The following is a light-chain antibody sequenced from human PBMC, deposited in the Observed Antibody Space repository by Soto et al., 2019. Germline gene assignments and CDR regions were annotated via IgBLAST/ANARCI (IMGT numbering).Light chain of an antibody. J-gene: IGLJ1*01. CDR3: SSYAGSNNRV. V-gene: IGLV2-8*01. CDR2: EVN. Sequence: QSVLAQPPSASGSPGQSVTISCAGTSSDVGGYNSVSRYQQHPGKAPKVLIYEVNKRPSGIPDRFSGSKSGNTASLTVSDLQAEDEADYYCSSYAGSNNRVFGTGTKVTVL. CDR1: SSDVGGYNS.